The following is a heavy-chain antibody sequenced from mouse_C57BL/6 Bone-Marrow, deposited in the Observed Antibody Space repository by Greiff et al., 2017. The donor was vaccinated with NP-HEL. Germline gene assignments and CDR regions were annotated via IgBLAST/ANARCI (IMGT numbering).Heavy chain of an antibody. Sequence: EVKLMESGGGLVQPGGSLSLSCAASGFTFTDYYMSWVRQPPGKALEWLGFIRNKANGYTTEYSASVKGRFTISRDNSQSILYLQMNALRAEDSATYYCASQRAMDYWGQGTSVTVSS. D-gene: IGHD3-1*01. CDR2: IRNKANGYTT. V-gene: IGHV7-3*01. J-gene: IGHJ4*01. CDR3: ASQRAMDY. CDR1: GFTFTDYY.